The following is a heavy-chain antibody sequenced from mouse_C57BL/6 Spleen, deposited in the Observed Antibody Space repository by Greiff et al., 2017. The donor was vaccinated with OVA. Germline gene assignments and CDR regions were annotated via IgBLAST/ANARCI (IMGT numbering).Heavy chain of an antibody. D-gene: IGHD3-2*02. Sequence: VQLTESGPGLVKPSQSLSLTCSVTGYSITSGYYWNWIRQFPGNKLEWMGYISYDGSNNYNPSLKNRIAITRDTSKNQFFLKLNSVTTEDTATYYCASPDSSGYDLFAYWGQGTLVTVSA. CDR2: ISYDGSN. V-gene: IGHV3-6*01. CDR1: GYSITSGYY. CDR3: ASPDSSGYDLFAY. J-gene: IGHJ3*01.